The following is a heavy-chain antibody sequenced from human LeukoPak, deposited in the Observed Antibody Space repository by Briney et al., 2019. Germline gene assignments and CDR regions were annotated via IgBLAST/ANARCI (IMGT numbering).Heavy chain of an antibody. V-gene: IGHV1-8*02. D-gene: IGHD2/OR15-2a*01. Sequence: ALVKVSCKASGYTFTSYGISWVRQATGQGLEWMGWMNPDSGNTGYAQNFQGRVTMTRDASISTAYMELSSLRSEDTAVYYCARSGFSNTFPLDYWGQGTLVTVSS. CDR1: GYTFTSYG. J-gene: IGHJ4*02. CDR3: ARSGFSNTFPLDY. CDR2: MNPDSGNT.